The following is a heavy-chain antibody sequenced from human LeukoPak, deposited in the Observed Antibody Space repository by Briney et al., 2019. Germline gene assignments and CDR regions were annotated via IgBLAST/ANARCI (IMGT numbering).Heavy chain of an antibody. Sequence: GGSLRLSCAASGFTFSSYSMNWVRQAPGKGLEWVSSISSSSSYIYYADSVKGRFTISRDNAKNSLYLQMNSLRAEDTAVYYCARVFCSSTSCRGPIDYWGQGTLVTASS. CDR2: ISSSSSYI. CDR3: ARVFCSSTSCRGPIDY. V-gene: IGHV3-21*01. J-gene: IGHJ4*02. CDR1: GFTFSSYS. D-gene: IGHD2-2*01.